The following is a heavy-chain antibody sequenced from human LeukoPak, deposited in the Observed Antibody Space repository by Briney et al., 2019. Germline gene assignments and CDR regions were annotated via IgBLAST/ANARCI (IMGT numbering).Heavy chain of an antibody. CDR2: ISSSSSYI. D-gene: IGHD3-22*01. V-gene: IGHV3-21*01. CDR1: GFTFSSYS. CDR3: ARDGYDSSGYYPTGGFDY. J-gene: IGHJ4*02. Sequence: GSLRLSCAASGFTFSSYSMNWVRQAPGKGLEWVSSISSSSSYIYYADSVKGRFTISRDNAKNSLYPQMNSLRAEDTAVYYCARDGYDSSGYYPTGGFDYWGQGTLVTVSS.